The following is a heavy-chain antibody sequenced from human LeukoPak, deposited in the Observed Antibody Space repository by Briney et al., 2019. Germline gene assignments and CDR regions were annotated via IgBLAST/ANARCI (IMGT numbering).Heavy chain of an antibody. D-gene: IGHD3-9*01. J-gene: IGHJ4*02. CDR1: GFTFSSYG. Sequence: GGSLRLSCAASGFTFSSYGMHWVRQAPGKGLEWVAVISYDGSNKYYAGSVKGRFTISRDNSKNTLYLQMNSLRAEDTAVYYCAKDGGILTGPHFDYWGQGTLVTVSS. CDR3: AKDGGILTGPHFDY. V-gene: IGHV3-30*18. CDR2: ISYDGSNK.